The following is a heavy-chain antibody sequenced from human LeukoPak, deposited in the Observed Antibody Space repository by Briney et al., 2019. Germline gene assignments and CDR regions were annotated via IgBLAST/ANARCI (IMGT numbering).Heavy chain of an antibody. CDR3: ARGWNYDIFTWDPPFDY. D-gene: IGHD3-9*01. CDR1: GGSISSGSYY. J-gene: IGHJ4*02. Sequence: SETLSLTCTVSGGSISSGSYYWSWIRQPAGKGLEWIGRIYTSGSTNYNPSLKSRVTISVDTSKNQFSLKLSSVTAADTAVYYCARGWNYDIFTWDPPFDYWGQGTLVTVSS. CDR2: IYTSGST. V-gene: IGHV4-61*02.